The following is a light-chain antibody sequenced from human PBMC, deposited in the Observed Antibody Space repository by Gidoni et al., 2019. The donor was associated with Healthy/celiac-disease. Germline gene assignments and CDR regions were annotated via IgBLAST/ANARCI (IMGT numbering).Light chain of an antibody. CDR2: AAS. J-gene: IGKJ1*01. V-gene: IGKV1-39*01. CDR3: QQSYSTPGT. Sequence: DIQLTQSPSSLSESVGDRVTITCRASQSISSYLNWYQQKPGKAPKLLIYAASSLRSGVPSRFSGSGSGTEFTITISSLQHEDVATDYCQQSYSTPGTFGQGTKVEIK. CDR1: QSISSY.